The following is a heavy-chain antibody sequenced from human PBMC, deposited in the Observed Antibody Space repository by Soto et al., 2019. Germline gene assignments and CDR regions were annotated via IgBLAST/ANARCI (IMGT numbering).Heavy chain of an antibody. V-gene: IGHV3-43*01. J-gene: IGHJ6*02. CDR1: GFTFDDYT. CDR3: AKDIVGSLDYYYGMDV. CDR2: ISWDGGST. Sequence: GGSLRLSCAASGFTFDDYTMHWVRQAPGKGLEWVSLISWDGGSTYYADSVKGRFTISRDNSKNSLYLQMNSLRTEDTALYYCAKDIVGSLDYYYGMDVWGQGTTVTVSS. D-gene: IGHD3-10*01.